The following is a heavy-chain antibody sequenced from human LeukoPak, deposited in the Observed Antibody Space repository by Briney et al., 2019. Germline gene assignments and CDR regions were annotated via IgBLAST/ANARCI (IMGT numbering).Heavy chain of an antibody. Sequence: GGSLRLSCAASGFTVSSNYMSWVRQAPGKGLEWVSVIYSGGSTYYADSVKGRFTISRDNSKNTLYLQMNSLRAEDTAVYYCASTGIFGELLGYDYWGQGTLVTVSS. D-gene: IGHD3-10*01. CDR3: ASTGIFGELLGYDY. CDR1: GFTVSSNY. V-gene: IGHV3-66*02. CDR2: IYSGGST. J-gene: IGHJ4*02.